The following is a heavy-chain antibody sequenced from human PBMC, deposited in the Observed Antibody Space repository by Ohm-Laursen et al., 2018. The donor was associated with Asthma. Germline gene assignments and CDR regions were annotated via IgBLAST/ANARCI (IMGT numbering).Heavy chain of an antibody. Sequence: SLRLSCSASGYTFSRYSIHWVRQVPGKGLEWVASISTASTFIYYADSVWGRFTTSRGNAKNSVYLQMNSLRAEDTALYYCARIGPEWELPGREYSLHHWGEGTLVTVSS. D-gene: IGHD1-26*01. CDR2: ISTASTFI. V-gene: IGHV3-21*01. CDR3: ARIGPEWELPGREYSLHH. CDR1: GYTFSRYS. J-gene: IGHJ1*01.